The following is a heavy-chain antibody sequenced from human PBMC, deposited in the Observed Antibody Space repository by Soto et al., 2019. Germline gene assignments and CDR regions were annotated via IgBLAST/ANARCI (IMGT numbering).Heavy chain of an antibody. Sequence: QVQLVQSGAEVKKPGSSVKVSCKASGGTFNTYSISWVQQAPGQGLEWMGGIIPMFGTANYAQKFQGRVTITADESTSTAYMDLSSLRSEDTAMYYCAREGYGDYGKPFDYWGQGTLVTVSS. CDR1: GGTFNTYS. D-gene: IGHD4-17*01. J-gene: IGHJ4*02. V-gene: IGHV1-69*01. CDR3: AREGYGDYGKPFDY. CDR2: IIPMFGTA.